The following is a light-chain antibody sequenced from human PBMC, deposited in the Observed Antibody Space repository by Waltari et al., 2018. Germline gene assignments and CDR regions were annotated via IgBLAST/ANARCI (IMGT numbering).Light chain of an antibody. V-gene: IGKV3-15*01. J-gene: IGKJ4*01. Sequence: VMTQSPATLSVSPGERVTLSCRASQSVSRFVAWYQQKPGQSPRLLIYSASTRATSIPARFSGSGSGTKFTLTISSLQSEDFAVYYCQQYNDWPPLTFGGGTKLEIK. CDR1: QSVSRF. CDR3: QQYNDWPPLT. CDR2: SAS.